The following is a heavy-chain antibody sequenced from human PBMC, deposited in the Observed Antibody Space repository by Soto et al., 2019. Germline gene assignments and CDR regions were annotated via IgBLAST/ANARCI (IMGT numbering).Heavy chain of an antibody. J-gene: IGHJ6*02. D-gene: IGHD4-4*01. V-gene: IGHV5-51*01. CDR3: AGPTVPQYYYYGMAV. Sequence: PGESLKISCKGSGFSFTTSWIGWVRQMPVKGLEWIGMIYPGDSDIRYSPSFQGRVTISADKSISAAYLQWSSLKASDTAIYYCAGPTVPQYYYYGMAVWGQGTTVTVSS. CDR1: GFSFTTSW. CDR2: IYPGDSDI.